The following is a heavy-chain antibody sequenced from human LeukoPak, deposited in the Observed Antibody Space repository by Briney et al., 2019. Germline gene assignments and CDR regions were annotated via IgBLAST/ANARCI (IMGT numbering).Heavy chain of an antibody. J-gene: IGHJ3*02. V-gene: IGHV5-51*01. D-gene: IGHD5-24*01. CDR2: IYPADSDT. Sequence: GESLKISCKGSGYSFTSYWIGWVRQLPGKGLEWMGIIYPADSDTRYSPSFRGQVTISADKSITTAYLQWSSLKASDTAMYYCARRINDAFDIWGQGTMVTVSS. CDR3: ARRINDAFDI. CDR1: GYSFTSYW.